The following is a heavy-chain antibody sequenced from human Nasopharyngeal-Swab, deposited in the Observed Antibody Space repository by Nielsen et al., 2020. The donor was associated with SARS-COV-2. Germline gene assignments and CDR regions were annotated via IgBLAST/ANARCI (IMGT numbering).Heavy chain of an antibody. CDR3: ARLPRNNWRLDS. J-gene: IGHJ4*02. V-gene: IGHV3-7*03. Sequence: GGSLRLSCAASGFTFGNYWMSWVRQAPGKRLEWVANIKEDGSEKDDVDSVKGRFTISRDNAKHSLYLQMNSLRVEDTAVYFCARLPRNNWRLDSWGQGILVTVSS. CDR1: GFTFGNYW. D-gene: IGHD1-20*01. CDR2: IKEDGSEK.